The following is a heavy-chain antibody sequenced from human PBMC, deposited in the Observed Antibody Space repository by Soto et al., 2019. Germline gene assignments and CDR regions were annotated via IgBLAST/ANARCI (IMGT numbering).Heavy chain of an antibody. CDR1: GLSLSNGILG. CDR3: ALIKDCSRTDCYLASFDP. J-gene: IGHJ5*02. V-gene: IGHV2-26*01. Sequence: SGPTLVNPTKPLTLTCTVCGLSLSNGILGVSWIRQPPAKALEWLAHIFSNDDKSYSTSLRSRLTISKDTSRSQVVLTMTNMDPMDSATYYCALIKDCSRTDCYLASFDPWGQGTLVTVSS. CDR2: IFSNDDK. D-gene: IGHD2-2*01.